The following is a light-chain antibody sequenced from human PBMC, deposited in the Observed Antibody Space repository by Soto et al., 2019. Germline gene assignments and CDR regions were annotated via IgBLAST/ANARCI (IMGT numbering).Light chain of an antibody. Sequence: DIQMTQSPSSLSASVGDRVTITCRASQSISSYLNWYQQKPGKAPKRLIYAASSLQSGVPSRFSGSGSGTDFTLTISSLQPEDFATYYCQQSYSTLWTFGQGTKGEIK. J-gene: IGKJ1*01. CDR2: AAS. CDR3: QQSYSTLWT. V-gene: IGKV1-39*01. CDR1: QSISSY.